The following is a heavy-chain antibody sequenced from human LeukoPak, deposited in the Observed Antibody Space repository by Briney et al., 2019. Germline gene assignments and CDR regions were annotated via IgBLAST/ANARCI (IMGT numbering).Heavy chain of an antibody. J-gene: IGHJ6*03. Sequence: SETLSLTCTVSGGSISSYYWSWIRQPAGKGLEWIGRIYTSGSTNYNPSLKSRVTISVDTSKNQFSLKLSSVTAADTAVYYCARDGTYCGGDCYSGGYYYYYMDVWGKGTTVTISS. V-gene: IGHV4-4*07. CDR3: ARDGTYCGGDCYSGGYYYYYMDV. CDR2: IYTSGST. CDR1: GGSISSYY. D-gene: IGHD2-21*02.